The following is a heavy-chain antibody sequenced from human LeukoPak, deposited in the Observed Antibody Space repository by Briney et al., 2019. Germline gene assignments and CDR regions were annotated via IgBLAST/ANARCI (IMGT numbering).Heavy chain of an antibody. CDR1: GFTFSSYA. Sequence: GGSLRLSCAASGFTFSSYAMSWVHQAAGKGLEWVSAISGSGGSTYYADSVKGRFTISRDNSKNTLYLQMNSLRAEDTAVYYCAKDPYSGYDYGDFDYWGQGTLVTVSS. J-gene: IGHJ4*02. CDR3: AKDPYSGYDYGDFDY. D-gene: IGHD5-12*01. CDR2: ISGSGGST. V-gene: IGHV3-23*01.